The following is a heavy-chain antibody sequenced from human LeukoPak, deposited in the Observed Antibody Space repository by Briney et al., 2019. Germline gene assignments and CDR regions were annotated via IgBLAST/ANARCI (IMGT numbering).Heavy chain of an antibody. CDR3: AKEAHPLSSGGNYFDY. Sequence: SVKVSCKASGYTFTSYAMNWVRQAPGQRLEWLGGIIPISGTTIYAQTFQGRVTITADKFTNTAYMDIHSLTSDDTAVYYCAKEAHPLSSGGNYFDYWGQGMLLTVSS. J-gene: IGHJ4*02. CDR2: IIPISGTT. D-gene: IGHD2-15*01. V-gene: IGHV1-69*06. CDR1: GYTFTSYA.